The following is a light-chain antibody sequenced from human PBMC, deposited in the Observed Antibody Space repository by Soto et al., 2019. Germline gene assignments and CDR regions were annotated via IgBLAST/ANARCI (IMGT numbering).Light chain of an antibody. V-gene: IGKV2-28*01. CDR3: XXXXXSLT. Sequence: EIVMTQSPLTLPVTPGEPASISCRSSQSLLYNNTYNYLDWYVQKPGQSPQLLIYFGSNRAPGVPDRFSGSGSGTDFTLKINRVEAEDVGTXXXXXXXXSLTVGQGTRLEIK. CDR1: QSLLYNNTYNY. CDR2: FGS. J-gene: IGKJ5*01.